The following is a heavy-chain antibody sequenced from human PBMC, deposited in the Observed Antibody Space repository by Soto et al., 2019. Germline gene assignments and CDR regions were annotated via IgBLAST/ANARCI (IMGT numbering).Heavy chain of an antibody. J-gene: IGHJ6*02. CDR1: GGSPSYYY. CDR2: VADSGES. Sequence: SETLSLTCTISGGSPSYYYWSWVRQPPGKGLEWIGNVADSGESSYSPSLRSRLTISVDTSNTRLSLTLSSVTAADTAVYYCARVGYSYGYRDYYYYGMDVWGQGTTVTVSS. V-gene: IGHV4-59*12. D-gene: IGHD5-18*01. CDR3: ARVGYSYGYRDYYYYGMDV.